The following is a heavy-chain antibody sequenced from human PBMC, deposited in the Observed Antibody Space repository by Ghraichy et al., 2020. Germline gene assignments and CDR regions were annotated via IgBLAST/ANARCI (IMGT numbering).Heavy chain of an antibody. CDR3: ASLRDSGSYWDAFDI. CDR2: IYYSGST. Sequence: SETLSLTCTVSGGSISSSSYYWGWIRQPPGKGLEWIGSIYYSGSTYYNPSLKSRVSISVDTSKNQFSLKLSSVTAADTAVYYCASLRDSGSYWDAFDIWGQGTKVTVSS. CDR1: GGSISSSSYY. D-gene: IGHD1-26*01. J-gene: IGHJ3*02. V-gene: IGHV4-39*01.